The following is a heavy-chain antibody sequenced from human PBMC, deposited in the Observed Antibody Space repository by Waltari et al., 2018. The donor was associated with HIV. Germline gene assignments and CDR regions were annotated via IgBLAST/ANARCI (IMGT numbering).Heavy chain of an antibody. Sequence: VESGGRLVKPEGSLRLSFLVSDLTFTCFTQTWLRQPPQKRLERIGSIGSTASYSYSRDSLKGQLSVSRDNAKRSVFLQMNNLRSDDTATYYCARDRTPVTAGDFDSWGQGTLVVVSS. CDR1: DLTFTCFT. CDR3: ARDRTPVTAGDFDS. V-gene: IGHV3-21*04. CDR2: IGSTASYS. D-gene: IGHD2-15*01. J-gene: IGHJ4*02.